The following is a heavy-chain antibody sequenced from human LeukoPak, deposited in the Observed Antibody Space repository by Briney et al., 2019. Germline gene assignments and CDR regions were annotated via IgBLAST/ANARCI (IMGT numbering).Heavy chain of an antibody. D-gene: IGHD3-3*01. V-gene: IGHV1-18*01. CDR2: ISTYTNT. J-gene: IGHJ4*02. CDR1: VYAFSMFA. Sequence: ASVKVSFKTSVYAFSMFAIAWVRQAPGQGVEWMGWISTYTNTNAAQKFQGRVTMTTDTSTSTAYMELTSLRSDDTAVYYCARCYDFWTGYFDYWGQGTRVTVSS. CDR3: ARCYDFWTGYFDY.